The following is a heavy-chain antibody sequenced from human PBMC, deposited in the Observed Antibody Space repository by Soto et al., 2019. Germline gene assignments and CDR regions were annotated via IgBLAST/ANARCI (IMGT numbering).Heavy chain of an antibody. CDR1: GGSFSGYY. CDR2: INHSGST. V-gene: IGHV4-34*01. CDR3: ARQRKFRYSSSSDWFDP. D-gene: IGHD6-6*01. Sequence: PSETLSLTCAVYGGSFSGYYWSWIRQPPGKGLEWIGEINHSGSTNYNPSLKSRVTISVDTSKNQFSLKLSSVTAADAAVYYCARQRKFRYSSSSDWFDPWGQGTLVTVSS. J-gene: IGHJ5*02.